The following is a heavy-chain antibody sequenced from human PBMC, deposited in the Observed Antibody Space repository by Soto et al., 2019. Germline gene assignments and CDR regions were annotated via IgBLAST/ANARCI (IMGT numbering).Heavy chain of an antibody. J-gene: IGHJ4*02. D-gene: IGHD1-20*01. CDR2: IYYSGST. CDR1: GGSISSYY. V-gene: IGHV4-59*08. CDR3: ARSNNWNYFDY. Sequence: SENLSLTCTVSGGSISSYYWSWIRQPPGKGLEWIGYIYYSGSTNYNPSLKSRVTISVDTSKNQFSLKLSSVTAADTAVYYCARSNNWNYFDYWGQGTLVTVSS.